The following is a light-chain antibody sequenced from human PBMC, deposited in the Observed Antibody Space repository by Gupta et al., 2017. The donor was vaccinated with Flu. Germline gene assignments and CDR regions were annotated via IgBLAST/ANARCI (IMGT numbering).Light chain of an antibody. CDR1: QGISSY. V-gene: IGKV1-8*01. J-gene: IGKJ1*01. CDR2: GAS. Sequence: AIRMTQSPSSFSASAGDRVTITCRASQGISSYLAWYQQKPGKAPRLLIYGASSLQTGVPSRFSGSGSGTDFTLTITYLQSEDFATYYCQHEDSHPSTFGQGTKVEIK. CDR3: QHEDSHPST.